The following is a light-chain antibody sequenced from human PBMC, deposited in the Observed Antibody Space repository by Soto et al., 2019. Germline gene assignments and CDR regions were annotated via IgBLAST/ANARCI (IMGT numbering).Light chain of an antibody. V-gene: IGLV2-14*01. CDR2: DVS. CDR3: YSYTRSSTYV. J-gene: IGLJ1*01. Sequence: QSVLTQPASVSGSPGQSITISCTGTSSDVGGYTHVSWYQQHPGKVPKLIIYDVSDRPSGVSNRFSGSKSGNTASLTISGLQAEDEADYYCYSYTRSSTYVFGTGTKVTVL. CDR1: SSDVGGYTH.